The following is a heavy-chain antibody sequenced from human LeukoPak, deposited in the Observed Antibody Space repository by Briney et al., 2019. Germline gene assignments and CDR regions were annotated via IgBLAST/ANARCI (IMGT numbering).Heavy chain of an antibody. J-gene: IGHJ6*03. D-gene: IGHD3-10*01. CDR3: ARDGGYYGSGSYYNVDYYYYVDV. CDR2: INWNGGST. V-gene: IGHV3-20*04. CDR1: GFTFGSYS. Sequence: GGSLRLSCAASGFTFGSYSMMWVRQAPEKGLEWVSGINWNGGSTGYADSVKGRFTISRDNAKNSLYLQMNSLRAEDTALYYCARDGGYYGSGSYYNVDYYYYVDVWGKGTTVTVSS.